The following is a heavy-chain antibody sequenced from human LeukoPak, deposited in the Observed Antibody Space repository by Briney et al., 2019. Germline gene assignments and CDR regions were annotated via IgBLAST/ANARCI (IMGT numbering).Heavy chain of an antibody. Sequence: PAESLSLSCAGSGVSFSSYWVHWVRQPAGKGLGGVSRINVEGTRTDYADSVRGRFTISRDNAKNTLYLQMNSLTAEDTAIYYCARSMGGSNDLWGQGTLVSVSS. J-gene: IGHJ5*02. CDR1: GVSFSSYW. CDR3: ARSMGGSNDL. D-gene: IGHD4-11*01. CDR2: INVEGTRT. V-gene: IGHV3-74*01.